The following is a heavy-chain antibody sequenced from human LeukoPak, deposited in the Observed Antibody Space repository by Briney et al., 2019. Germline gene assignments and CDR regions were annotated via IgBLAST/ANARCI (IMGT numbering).Heavy chain of an antibody. D-gene: IGHD4-23*01. CDR3: ARKLRLRGYYFDY. V-gene: IGHV4-34*01. CDR1: GGSFSGYY. Sequence: SETLFLTCAVYGGSFSGYYWSWIRQPPGKGLEWIGEINHSGSTNYNPSLKSRVTISVDTSKNQFSLKLSSVTAADTAVYYCARKLRLRGYYFDYWGQGTLVTVSS. J-gene: IGHJ4*02. CDR2: INHSGST.